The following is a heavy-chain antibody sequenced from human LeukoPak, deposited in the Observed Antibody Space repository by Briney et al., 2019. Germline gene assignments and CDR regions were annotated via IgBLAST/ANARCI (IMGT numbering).Heavy chain of an antibody. CDR2: INPSGGST. J-gene: IGHJ4*02. CDR3: ARADILTGYYFDY. D-gene: IGHD3-9*01. Sequence: ASVKVSCKASGYTFTGNYMHWVRQAPGQGLEWMGIINPSGGSTSYAQKFQGRVTMTRDTSTSTVYMELTSLRSEDTAVYYCARADILTGYYFDYWGQGTLVTVSS. V-gene: IGHV1-46*01. CDR1: GYTFTGNY.